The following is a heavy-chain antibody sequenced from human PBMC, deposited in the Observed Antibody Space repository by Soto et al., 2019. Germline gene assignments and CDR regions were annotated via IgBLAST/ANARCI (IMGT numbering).Heavy chain of an antibody. J-gene: IGHJ4*02. CDR3: AKDGRVRGVNPPPY. D-gene: IGHD3-10*01. CDR1: GFTFSSYG. Sequence: QVQLVESGGGVVQPGRSLRLSCAASGFTFSSYGMHWVRQAPGKGLEWVAVISYDGINKYYADSVKGRFTISRDNSKNTLYLQMNSLRAEDTAVYYCAKDGRVRGVNPPPYWGQGTLVTVSS. V-gene: IGHV3-30*18. CDR2: ISYDGINK.